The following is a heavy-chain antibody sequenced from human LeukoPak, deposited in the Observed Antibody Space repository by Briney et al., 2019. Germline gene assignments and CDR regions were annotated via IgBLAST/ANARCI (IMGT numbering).Heavy chain of an antibody. D-gene: IGHD4-23*01. V-gene: IGHV1-2*02. Sequence: ASVKVSCKASGYTFTGYFIHWVRQAPGQGLEWMGWINPNSGATNYAQKFQGRVTMTRNTSISTANMELGGLKSDDTAIYYCARLDYGDNSGYWGQGTLVTVSS. CDR3: ARLDYGDNSGY. CDR2: INPNSGAT. CDR1: GYTFTGYF. J-gene: IGHJ4*02.